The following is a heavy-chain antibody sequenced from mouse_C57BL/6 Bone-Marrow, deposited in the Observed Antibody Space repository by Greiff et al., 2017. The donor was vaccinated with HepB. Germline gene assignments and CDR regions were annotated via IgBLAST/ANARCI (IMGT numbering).Heavy chain of an antibody. CDR1: YFAFMASA. J-gene: IGHJ2*01. CDR3: RSSYLDY. D-gene: IGHD1-1*01. V-gene: IGHV1-49*01. CDR2: FTMYSDAT. Sequence: LVESGAELVKPGASVKLSCKDSYFAFMASAMHWVKQRPGHGLEWIGSFTMYSDATEYSENFKGKATLTANTSSSTAYMELSSLTSEDSAVYYPRSSYLDYWGQGTTLTVSS.